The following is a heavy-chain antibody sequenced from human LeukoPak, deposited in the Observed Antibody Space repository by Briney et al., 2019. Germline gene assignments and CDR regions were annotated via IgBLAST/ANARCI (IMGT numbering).Heavy chain of an antibody. CDR1: GFTVSSNY. CDR2: LYSGGST. J-gene: IGHJ5*02. V-gene: IGHV3-66*04. Sequence: GGSLRLSCAVSGFTVSSNYMNWVRQAPGKGLEWVSVLYSGGSTYYADSVKGRFTISRDNAKNSLYLQMNSLRAEDTAVYYCARHPGRVGWFDPRGQGTLVTVSS. CDR3: ARHPGRVGWFDP.